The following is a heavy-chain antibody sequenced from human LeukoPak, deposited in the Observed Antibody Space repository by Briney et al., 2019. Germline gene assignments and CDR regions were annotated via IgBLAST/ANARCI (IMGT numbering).Heavy chain of an antibody. CDR3: ARGPPPYCNGESCYCVLYFHH. Sequence: APGKVSCKASGYTFTSYDINWVRQATGHGLEWMGGMNPNSGNTGYAQKFQGRVTMTRNTSISTAYMELTTMRSEDSAVYYCARGPPPYCNGESCYCVLYFHHWGQGTLVTVSS. D-gene: IGHD2-15*01. J-gene: IGHJ1*01. CDR1: GYTFTSYD. V-gene: IGHV1-8*01. CDR2: MNPNSGNT.